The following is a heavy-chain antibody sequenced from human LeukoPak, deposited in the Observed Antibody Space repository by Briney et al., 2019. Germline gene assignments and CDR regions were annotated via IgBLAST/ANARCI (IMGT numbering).Heavy chain of an antibody. V-gene: IGHV3-23*01. CDR3: AKTPTVVPAAYDY. CDR1: EFTFSSYA. CDR2: ISGSGGST. Sequence: GGSLRLSCAASEFTFSSYAMSWVRQAPGKGLEWVSAISGSGGSTYYADSVKGRFTISRGNSKNTLYLQMNSLRAEDTAVYYCAKTPTVVPAAYDYWGQGTLVTVSS. J-gene: IGHJ4*02. D-gene: IGHD2-2*01.